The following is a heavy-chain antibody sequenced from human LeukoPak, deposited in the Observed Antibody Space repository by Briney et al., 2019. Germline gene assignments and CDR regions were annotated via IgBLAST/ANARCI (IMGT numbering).Heavy chain of an antibody. V-gene: IGHV3-21*01. J-gene: IGHJ3*02. CDR3: ARDWGYDSSGFDAFDI. D-gene: IGHD3-22*01. Sequence: GGSLRLSCAASGFTFSSYSMNWVRQAPGKGLEWVSSISSSSSYIYYADSVKGRFTISRDNAKNSLYLQMNSLRAEDTAVYYCARDWGYDSSGFDAFDIWGQGTMVTVSS. CDR1: GFTFSSYS. CDR2: ISSSSSYI.